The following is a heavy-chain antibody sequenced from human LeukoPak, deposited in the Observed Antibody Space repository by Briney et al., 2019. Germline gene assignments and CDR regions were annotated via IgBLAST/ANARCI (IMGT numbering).Heavy chain of an antibody. D-gene: IGHD1-26*01. V-gene: IGHV3-21*01. CDR2: ITGTSNYI. CDR3: ARAGGSYSEGLGFDY. CDR1: GFTVSSNY. J-gene: IGHJ4*02. Sequence: PGGSLRLSCAASGFTVSSNYMSWVRQAPGKGLEWVSFITGTSNYISYGDSLRGRFTISRDNAKNSLYLQMNSLTAEDTAVYYCARAGGSYSEGLGFDYWGQGTLVTVSS.